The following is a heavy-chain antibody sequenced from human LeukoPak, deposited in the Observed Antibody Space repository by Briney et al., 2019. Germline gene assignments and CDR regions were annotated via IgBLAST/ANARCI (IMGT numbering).Heavy chain of an antibody. CDR2: NSDTGATT. D-gene: IGHD2-8*01. CDR1: GFTFSSYA. Sequence: GGSLRLSCAGSGFTFSSYAMSWVRHRPGKGLECGSANSDTGATTYDADSVKRRFTISRDNSRSTLYLQMNSLRAEDTALYYCAKDTSIGRYCTNGVCSPFDYWGQGTLVTVSS. V-gene: IGHV3-23*01. CDR3: AKDTSIGRYCTNGVCSPFDY. J-gene: IGHJ4*02.